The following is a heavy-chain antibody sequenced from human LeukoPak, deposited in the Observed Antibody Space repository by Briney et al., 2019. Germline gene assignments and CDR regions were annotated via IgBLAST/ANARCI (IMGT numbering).Heavy chain of an antibody. Sequence: GGSLRLSCAASGSTFSSYAMHWVRQAPGKGLEWVAVISYDGSNKYYADSVKGRFTISRDNSENTLYLQMNSLRAEDTAEYYCARCGCSGGSRDYYYGMDVWGQGTTVTVSS. CDR3: ARCGCSGGSRDYYYGMDV. V-gene: IGHV3-30-3*01. CDR2: ISYDGSNK. CDR1: GSTFSSYA. D-gene: IGHD2-15*01. J-gene: IGHJ6*02.